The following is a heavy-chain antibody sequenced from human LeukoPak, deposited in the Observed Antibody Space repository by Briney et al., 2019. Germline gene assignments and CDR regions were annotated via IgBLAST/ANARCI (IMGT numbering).Heavy chain of an antibody. Sequence: PGGSLRLSCAASGFTFSTYAMNWVRQAPGKGLEWVSIISGSGGSTYYADSLKGRFTISRDNSKNTLYLQMSSLRAEDTAVYYCAKRNPYSSGWYPFDFWGQGTLVTVSS. CDR2: ISGSGGST. V-gene: IGHV3-23*01. CDR1: GFTFSTYA. CDR3: AKRNPYSSGWYPFDF. J-gene: IGHJ4*02. D-gene: IGHD6-19*01.